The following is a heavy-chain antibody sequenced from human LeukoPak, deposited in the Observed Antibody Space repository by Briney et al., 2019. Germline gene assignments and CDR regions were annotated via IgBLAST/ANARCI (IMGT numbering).Heavy chain of an antibody. CDR1: GGSISSYY. Sequence: SETLSLTCTVSGGSISSYYWSWIRQPPGKGLEWIGEINHSGSTNYNPSLKSRVTISVDTSKNQFSLKLTSVTAADTAVYYCTKGRGIWGQGTLVTVSS. CDR2: INHSGST. J-gene: IGHJ4*02. CDR3: TKGRGI. D-gene: IGHD3-10*01. V-gene: IGHV4-34*01.